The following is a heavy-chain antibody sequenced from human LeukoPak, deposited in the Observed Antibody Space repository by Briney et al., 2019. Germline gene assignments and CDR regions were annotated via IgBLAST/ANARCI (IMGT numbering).Heavy chain of an antibody. CDR1: GGSISSYY. V-gene: IGHV4-59*01. D-gene: IGHD3-22*01. CDR3: AKTGYYYDSSGYYNRSDP. Sequence: PSETLSLTCTVSGGSISSYYWSWIRQPPGKGLEWIGYIYYSGSTNYNPSLKSRVTISVDTSKNQFSLKLSSVTAADTAVYYCAKTGYYYDSSGYYNRSDPWGQGTLVTVSS. CDR2: IYYSGST. J-gene: IGHJ5*02.